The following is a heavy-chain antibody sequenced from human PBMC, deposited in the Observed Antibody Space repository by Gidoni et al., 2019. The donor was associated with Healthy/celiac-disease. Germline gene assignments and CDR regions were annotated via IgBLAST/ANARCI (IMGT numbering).Heavy chain of an antibody. D-gene: IGHD6-6*01. Sequence: SYSMNWVRQAPGKGLEWVSSISSSSSYIYYADSVKGRFTISRDNAKNSLYLQMHSLRAEDTAVYYCARDLGDSSSGMDVCGQGTTVTVSS. CDR3: ARDLGDSSSGMDV. CDR1: SYS. CDR2: ISSSSSYI. V-gene: IGHV3-21*01. J-gene: IGHJ6*02.